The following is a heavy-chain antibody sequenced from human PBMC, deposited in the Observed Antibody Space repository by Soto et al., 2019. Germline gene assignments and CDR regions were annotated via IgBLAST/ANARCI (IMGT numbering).Heavy chain of an antibody. Sequence: RAAVKVSCKASGYTFTSYGTSWVRQAPGQGLEWMGWISAYNGNTNYAQKLQGRVTMTTDTSTSTAYMELRSLRSDDTAVYYCARVVRYSSGYYYNNWFDHWGQRTLVTV. CDR2: ISAYNGNT. V-gene: IGHV1-18*04. D-gene: IGHD3-22*01. CDR3: ARVVRYSSGYYYNNWFDH. J-gene: IGHJ5*02. CDR1: GYTFTSYG.